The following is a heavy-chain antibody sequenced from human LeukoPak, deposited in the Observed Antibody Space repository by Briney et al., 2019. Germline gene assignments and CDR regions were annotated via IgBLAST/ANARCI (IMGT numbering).Heavy chain of an antibody. J-gene: IGHJ4*02. CDR1: GFTFSNIG. V-gene: IGHV3-30*02. D-gene: IGHD1-26*01. CDR3: ATSKWEMTTFDF. CDR2: IRNDVVNK. Sequence: GGSLRLSCAASGFTFSNIGMHWVRQFPGKGLEWVAFIRNDVVNKFYVDSVKGRFTISRDNANNTLYLQMNSLGVEDTAVYYCATSKWEMTTFDFWGQGTLITVSS.